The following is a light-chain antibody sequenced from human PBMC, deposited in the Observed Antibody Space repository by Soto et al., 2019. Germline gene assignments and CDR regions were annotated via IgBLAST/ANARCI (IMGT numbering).Light chain of an antibody. J-gene: IGKJ1*01. CDR2: AAS. CDR1: KGISNS. CDR3: QNYDGAPWA. V-gene: IGKV1-27*01. Sequence: DIQMTQSPSSLSASVGDRVTITCRASKGISNSLAWYQQSPGKVPKLLIYAASTLQSRVPSRFSGSGSGTDFTLTISSLQPEDVATYYCQNYDGAPWAFGQGTKVEI.